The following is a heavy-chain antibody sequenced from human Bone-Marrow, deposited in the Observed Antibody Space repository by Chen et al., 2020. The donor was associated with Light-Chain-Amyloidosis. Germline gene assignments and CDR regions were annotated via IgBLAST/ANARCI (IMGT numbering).Heavy chain of an antibody. CDR1: VYTFTSYD. CDR3: ARGGITIFGVVIGRYYYMDV. V-gene: IGHV1-8*01. D-gene: IGHD3-3*01. Sequence: QVQLVQSGAEVKKPGASVKVSCKASVYTFTSYDINSVRQATGQGLEWMGWMNPNSGNTGYAQKFQGRVTMTRNTSISTAYMELGSLRSEDTAVYYCARGGITIFGVVIGRYYYMDVWGKGTTVTVSS. J-gene: IGHJ6*03. CDR2: MNPNSGNT.